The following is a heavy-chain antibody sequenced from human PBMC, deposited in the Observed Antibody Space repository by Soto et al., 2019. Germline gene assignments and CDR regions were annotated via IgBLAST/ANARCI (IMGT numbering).Heavy chain of an antibody. CDR2: IIPIFGTA. CDR1: GGTFSSYA. CDR3: ARGLAREGGLWFGGIDY. V-gene: IGHV1-69*13. D-gene: IGHD3-10*01. Sequence: SVKVSCKASGGTFSSYAISWVRQAPGQGLEWMGGIIPIFGTANYAQKFQGRVTITADEATSTAYMGLSSLRSEDTAVYYCARGLAREGGLWFGGIDYWGQGTLVTVSS. J-gene: IGHJ4*02.